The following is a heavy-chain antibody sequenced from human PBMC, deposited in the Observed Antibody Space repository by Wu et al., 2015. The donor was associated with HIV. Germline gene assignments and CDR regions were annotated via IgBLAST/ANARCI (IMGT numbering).Heavy chain of an antibody. CDR2: INPERGAT. CDR3: VRGLYGGSPYNYFDP. D-gene: IGHD1-26*01. V-gene: IGHV1-18*01. J-gene: IGHJ5*02. Sequence: QVQLVQSGAEVKKPGSSVKVSCKTSGGTFSSYGVSWVRQAPGQGLEWVGWINPERGATEYAKKFQGRVTMSTDTSTNTAYMDLKNLKSDDTAVFYCVRGLYGGSPYNYFDPWGQGTLVTVSS. CDR1: GGTFSSYG.